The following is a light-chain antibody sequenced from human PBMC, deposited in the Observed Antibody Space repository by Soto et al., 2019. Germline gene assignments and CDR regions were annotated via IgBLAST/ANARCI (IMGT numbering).Light chain of an antibody. CDR2: GSS. Sequence: EIVLTQSPGTLSLSPGERATLYCRASQRVAGNYLAWYRQKPGQAPRLLISGSSTRATGLPDRFSSSGSGTDFTLTISRLEPEDFAVYYCQQYGNSPPWTFGQGTKVEI. CDR3: QQYGNSPPWT. J-gene: IGKJ1*01. V-gene: IGKV3-20*01. CDR1: QRVAGNY.